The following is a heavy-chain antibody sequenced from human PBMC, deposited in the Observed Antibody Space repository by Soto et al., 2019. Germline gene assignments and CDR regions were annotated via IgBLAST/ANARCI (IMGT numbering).Heavy chain of an antibody. V-gene: IGHV1-3*01. D-gene: IGHD3-9*01. Sequence: GASVKVSCKASGYTFTSHAMHWVRQAPGQRLEWMGWINAGNGNTKYSQKFQGRVTITRDTSASTAYMELSSLRSEDTAVYYCARSRPPLSVYYDILTGSLPPGPDYWGQGTLVTVSS. CDR2: INAGNGNT. CDR1: GYTFTSHA. J-gene: IGHJ4*02. CDR3: ARSRPPLSVYYDILTGSLPPGPDY.